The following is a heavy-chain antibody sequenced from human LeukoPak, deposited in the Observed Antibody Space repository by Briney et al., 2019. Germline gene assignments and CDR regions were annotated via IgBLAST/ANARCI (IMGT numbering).Heavy chain of an antibody. CDR3: VKDALDDIVVAPPFFDY. D-gene: IGHD2-2*01. CDR1: GFTISSYE. Sequence: PGGSLRLSCAVSGFTISSYEMNWARQAPGKGLEWVSYISYSGSPIYYADSVKGRFTISRDQSKNTLYLQMSSLRAEDTAVYYCVKDALDDIVVAPPFFDYWGQGTLVTVSS. V-gene: IGHV3-48*03. J-gene: IGHJ4*02. CDR2: ISYSGSPI.